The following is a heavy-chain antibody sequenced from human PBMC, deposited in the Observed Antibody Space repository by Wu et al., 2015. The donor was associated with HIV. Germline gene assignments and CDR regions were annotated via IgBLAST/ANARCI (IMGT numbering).Heavy chain of an antibody. V-gene: IGHV1-2*02. Sequence: QVQLMQSGAEAKKPGASVTVSCKASGYTFTDYYLHWVRQAPGQGLERMGWINPNTGGANYAQKFQGRVTMTTDTSISTAYMELSGLRIDDTAVYYCVERLYYVASCFDYWGQGTRGRPSPQ. D-gene: IGHD3-3*01. J-gene: IGHJ4*01. CDR3: VERLYYVASCFDY. CDR1: GYTFTDYY. CDR2: INPNTGGA.